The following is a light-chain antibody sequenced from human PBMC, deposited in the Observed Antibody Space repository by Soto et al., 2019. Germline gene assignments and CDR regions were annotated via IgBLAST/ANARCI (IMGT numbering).Light chain of an antibody. CDR2: GAS. V-gene: IGKV3-15*01. CDR3: QQYNNWPPIT. J-gene: IGKJ5*01. CDR1: QNVRTF. Sequence: EVVLTQSPATLSLSPGERATLSCKASQNVRTFLDWYQQKPGQAPRLLIYGASTRAAGVSTRFSGSGSETEFTLTISSLQSEDFAVYYCQQYNNWPPITFGQGTRLEIK.